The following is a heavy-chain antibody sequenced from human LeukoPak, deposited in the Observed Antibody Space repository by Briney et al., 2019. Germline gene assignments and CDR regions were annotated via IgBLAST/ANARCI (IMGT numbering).Heavy chain of an antibody. V-gene: IGHV4-59*01. Sequence: PSETLSLTCTVSGASISSYYWSWIRQPTGKGLEWIGDIYYSGSIKYNPFLKSRVTMSVDTSKNQFSLKLSSVTAADTAIYYCARDVLLSYWGQGTLVTVSS. CDR3: ARDVLLSY. D-gene: IGHD3-10*01. CDR1: GASISSYY. J-gene: IGHJ4*02. CDR2: IYYSGSI.